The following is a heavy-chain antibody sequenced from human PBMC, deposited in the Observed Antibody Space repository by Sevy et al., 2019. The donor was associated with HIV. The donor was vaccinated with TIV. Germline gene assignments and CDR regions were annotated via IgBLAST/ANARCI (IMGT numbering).Heavy chain of an antibody. J-gene: IGHJ4*02. CDR2: ISGSSSAK. D-gene: IGHD3-10*01. CDR1: GFSFNYYF. CDR3: ARDGGRGGDFDF. V-gene: IGHV3-11*01. Sequence: GGSLRLSCAASGFSFNYYFMSWIRQAPGKGLEWISYISGSSSAKYYADSVNGRFTISRDNAKNSVYLEMNSLGADDTAVYYCARDGGRGGDFDFWGQGALVTVSS.